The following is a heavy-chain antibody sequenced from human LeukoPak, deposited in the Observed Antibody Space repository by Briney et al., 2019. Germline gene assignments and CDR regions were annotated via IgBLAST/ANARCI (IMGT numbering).Heavy chain of an antibody. J-gene: IGHJ4*02. CDR3: AKGITKTTGTPVDY. Sequence: PGRSLRLSCAASGFTFDDYATHWVRQAPGKGLEWVSGISWNSGSIGYADSVKGRFTISRDNAKNSLYLQMNSLRAEDMALYYCAKGITKTTGTPVDYWGQGTLVTVSS. D-gene: IGHD1-1*01. V-gene: IGHV3-9*03. CDR2: ISWNSGSI. CDR1: GFTFDDYA.